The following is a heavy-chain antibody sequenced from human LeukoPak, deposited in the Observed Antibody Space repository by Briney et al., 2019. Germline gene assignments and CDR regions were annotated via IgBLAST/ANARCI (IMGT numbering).Heavy chain of an antibody. D-gene: IGHD4-23*01. CDR3: ARTRSKVGTPTFDY. Sequence: GGSLRLSCAASGFTFSSYNMNWVRQAPGKGLEWVSYINSGSSTIYYVDSVEGRFTISRDNAKNSLYLQMNSLRDEDTAVYHCARTRSKVGTPTFDYWGQGTLVTVSS. CDR2: INSGSSTI. CDR1: GFTFSSYN. V-gene: IGHV3-48*02. J-gene: IGHJ4*02.